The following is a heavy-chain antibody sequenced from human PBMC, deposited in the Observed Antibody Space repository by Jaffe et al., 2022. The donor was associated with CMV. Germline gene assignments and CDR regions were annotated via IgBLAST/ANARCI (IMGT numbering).Heavy chain of an antibody. CDR3: AGSGYSYGPVDY. Sequence: QVQLVESGGGVVQPGRSLRLSCAASGFTFSSYGMHWVRQAPGKGLEWVAVIWYDGSNKYYADSVKGRFTISRDNSKNTLYLQMNSLRAEDTAVYYCAGSGYSYGPVDYWGQGTLVTVSS. CDR2: IWYDGSNK. V-gene: IGHV3-33*01. CDR1: GFTFSSYG. J-gene: IGHJ4*02. D-gene: IGHD5-18*01.